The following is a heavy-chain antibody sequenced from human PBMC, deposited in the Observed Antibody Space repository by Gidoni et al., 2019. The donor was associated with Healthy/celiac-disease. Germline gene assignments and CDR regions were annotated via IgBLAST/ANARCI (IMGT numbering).Heavy chain of an antibody. J-gene: IGHJ4*02. CDR2: IYPGDSDT. V-gene: IGHV5-51*01. CDR1: GYSFTSYW. Sequence: EVQLVQSGAEVKKPGESLKISCKGSGYSFTSYWIGWVRQMPGKGLEWMGIIYPGDSDTRYSPSFQGQVTISADKSISTAYLQWSSLKASDTAMYYCARHLLSRSSSSLLDYWGQGTLVTVSS. D-gene: IGHD6-6*01. CDR3: ARHLLSRSSSSLLDY.